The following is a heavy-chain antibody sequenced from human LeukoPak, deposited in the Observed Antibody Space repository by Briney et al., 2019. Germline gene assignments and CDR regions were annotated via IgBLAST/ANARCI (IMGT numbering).Heavy chain of an antibody. D-gene: IGHD2-15*01. CDR2: INHSGST. CDR1: GGSISSYY. CDR3: ARAHCSGGSCYRYYYYYYYMDV. V-gene: IGHV4-34*01. J-gene: IGHJ6*03. Sequence: PSETLSLTCTVSGGSISSYYWSWIRQPPGKGLEWIGEINHSGSTNYNPSLKSRVTISVDTSKNQFSLKLSSVTAADTAVYYCARAHCSGGSCYRYYYYYYYMDVWGKGTTVTVSS.